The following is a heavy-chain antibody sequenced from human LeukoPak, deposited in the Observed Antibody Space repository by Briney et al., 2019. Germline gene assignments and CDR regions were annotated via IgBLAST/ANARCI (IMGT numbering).Heavy chain of an antibody. CDR1: GGSISSYY. CDR3: ARGLAVGSSWYGRWFDP. Sequence: SETLSLTCTVSGGSISSYYWSWIRQPPGKGLEWIGYIYYSGSTNYNPSLKSRVTISVDTSKNQFSLKLSSVTAADTAVYYCARGLAVGSSWYGRWFDPWGQGTLVTVSS. D-gene: IGHD6-13*01. CDR2: IYYSGST. J-gene: IGHJ5*02. V-gene: IGHV4-59*08.